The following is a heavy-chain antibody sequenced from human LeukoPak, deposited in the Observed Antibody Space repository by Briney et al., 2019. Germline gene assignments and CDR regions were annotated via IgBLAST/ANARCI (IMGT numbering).Heavy chain of an antibody. Sequence: PGGSLRLPCVASGFTFSDLAMSWVRQAPGKGLEWVSGISDSGAGTYYTDSVKGRCTISRDNSRNTVSLQLNNLRAEDTAVYFCARHDSFIPYWGQGTLVTVTS. J-gene: IGHJ4*02. D-gene: IGHD3-16*02. V-gene: IGHV3-23*01. CDR1: GFTFSDLA. CDR3: ARHDSFIPY. CDR2: ISDSGAGT.